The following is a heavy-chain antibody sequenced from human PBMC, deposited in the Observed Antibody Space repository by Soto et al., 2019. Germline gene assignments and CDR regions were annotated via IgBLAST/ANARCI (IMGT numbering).Heavy chain of an antibody. CDR1: GFTFSNYG. Sequence: QVQLVESGGGVVQPGRSLRLSCVTSGFTFSNYGMHWVRQAPGKGLEWVAVISYGGGAQYYADSVKGRFTISRDNSKNTLSLEMNSLRAEDTAVYYCVKEKTPRVSHSLDIWGQGIMVTVSS. D-gene: IGHD6-13*01. J-gene: IGHJ3*02. V-gene: IGHV3-30*18. CDR2: ISYGGGAQ. CDR3: VKEKTPRVSHSLDI.